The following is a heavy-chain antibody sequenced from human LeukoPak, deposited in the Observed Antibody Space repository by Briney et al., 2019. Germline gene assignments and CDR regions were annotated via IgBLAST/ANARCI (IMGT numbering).Heavy chain of an antibody. D-gene: IGHD3-10*01. V-gene: IGHV4-59*01. CDR3: ARDRITMVRGALRYYGMDV. J-gene: IGHJ6*02. Sequence: SETLSLTCTVSGGSINNYYWSWIRQPSGKGLEWIGYIYYSGSTNYNPSLKSRVTISVDTSKNQFSLKLNSVTAADTAVYYCARDRITMVRGALRYYGMDVWGQGTTVTVSS. CDR1: GGSINNYY. CDR2: IYYSGST.